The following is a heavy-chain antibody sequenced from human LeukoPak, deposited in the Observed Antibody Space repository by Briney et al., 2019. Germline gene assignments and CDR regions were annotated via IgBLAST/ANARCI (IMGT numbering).Heavy chain of an antibody. D-gene: IGHD1-26*01. V-gene: IGHV1-18*01. CDR2: ISAYTGST. CDR1: GYTFINYG. Sequence: ASVTVSCKASGYTFINYGLTWVRQAPGQGFQWMGWISAYTGSTNYAQKLQGRVTMPTDPSTSTAYMELRSLTSNDTAVYYCARTVGATGAFDIWGQGTMVIVSS. J-gene: IGHJ3*02. CDR3: ARTVGATGAFDI.